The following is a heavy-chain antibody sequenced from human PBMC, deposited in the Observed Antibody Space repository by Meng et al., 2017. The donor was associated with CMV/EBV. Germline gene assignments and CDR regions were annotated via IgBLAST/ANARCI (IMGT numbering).Heavy chain of an antibody. CDR1: GFTFSSYA. D-gene: IGHD3-3*01. Sequence: SLKISWAASGFTFSSYAMYWVRQAPGKGLEWVAVISYDGSNKYYADSVKGRFTISRDNSKNTLYLQMNSLRAEDTAVYYCVRLDFWSGYYYFDYWGQGTLVTVSS. V-gene: IGHV3-30*04. J-gene: IGHJ4*02. CDR2: ISYDGSNK. CDR3: VRLDFWSGYYYFDY.